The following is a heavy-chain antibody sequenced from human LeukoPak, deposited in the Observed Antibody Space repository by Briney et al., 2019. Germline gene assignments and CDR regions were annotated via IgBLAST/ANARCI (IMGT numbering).Heavy chain of an antibody. Sequence: GASVKVSCKASGGTFSSYTISWVRQAPGQGLEWMGGIIPILGIANYAQNFQGRVTITPDKSTSTDYMELSSLRSEDTAVYYCAGGGYGYPFDYWGQGTLVTVSS. J-gene: IGHJ4*02. CDR1: GGTFSSYT. D-gene: IGHD5-18*01. CDR2: IIPILGIA. CDR3: AGGGYGYPFDY. V-gene: IGHV1-69*10.